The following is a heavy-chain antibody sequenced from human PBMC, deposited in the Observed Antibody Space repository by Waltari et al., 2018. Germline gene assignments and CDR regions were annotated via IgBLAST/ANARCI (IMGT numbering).Heavy chain of an antibody. J-gene: IGHJ5*02. CDR2: MNPNSGNT. Sequence: QVQLVQSEAEGKKPGASVKVSCKASGNTFTSYDINWVRQATGQGLEWMGWMNPNSGNTCYAQKFQGRVTMTRNTSISTAYMELSSLRSEDTAVYYCARGYGPLGGWFDPWGQGTLVTVSS. D-gene: IGHD4-17*01. V-gene: IGHV1-8*01. CDR1: GNTFTSYD. CDR3: ARGYGPLGGWFDP.